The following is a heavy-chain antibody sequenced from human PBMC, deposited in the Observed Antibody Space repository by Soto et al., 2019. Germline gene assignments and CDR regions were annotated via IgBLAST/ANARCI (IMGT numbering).Heavy chain of an antibody. J-gene: IGHJ5*02. CDR1: GGSVSSYY. CDR2: VYYSGNI. CDR3: ARGPTSNRFGP. Sequence: SETLSLTCTVSGGSVSSYYWSWIRQPPGRGLEWIGYVYYSGNINYNPSLRSRVSISIDASKNQFSLKLSSVTAADTAVYFCARGPTSNRFGPWGQGTLVTVSS. V-gene: IGHV4-59*02.